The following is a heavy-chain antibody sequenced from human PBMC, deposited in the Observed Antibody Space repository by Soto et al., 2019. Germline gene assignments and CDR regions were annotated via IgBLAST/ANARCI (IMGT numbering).Heavy chain of an antibody. Sequence: SETLSLTCTVSGGSISSGGYYWSWISQHPGKGLEWIGYIYYSGSTYYNPSLKSRVTISVDTSKNQFSLKLSSVTAADTAVYYCARGGKSCSGGSCFIGQYFDYWGQGTLVTVSS. CDR1: GGSISSGGYY. D-gene: IGHD2-15*01. V-gene: IGHV4-31*03. J-gene: IGHJ4*02. CDR2: IYYSGST. CDR3: ARGGKSCSGGSCFIGQYFDY.